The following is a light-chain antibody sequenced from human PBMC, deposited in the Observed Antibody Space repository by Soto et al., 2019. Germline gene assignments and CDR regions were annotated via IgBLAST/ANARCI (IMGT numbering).Light chain of an antibody. CDR2: KVS. J-gene: IGKJ4*01. CDR3: QQYNRWVT. V-gene: IGKV1-5*03. CDR1: QTVSPW. Sequence: DIHMTQSPATLSASVGDRVTITCRASQTVSPWLAWYQQKPGAAPHLLIYKVSNLESGVTSRFSGSGSWADFTLTINGLQPDDFATYYCQQYNRWVTFGAGTKVDIK.